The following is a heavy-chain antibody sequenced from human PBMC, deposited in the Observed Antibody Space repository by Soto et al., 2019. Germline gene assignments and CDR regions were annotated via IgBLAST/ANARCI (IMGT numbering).Heavy chain of an antibody. CDR1: GGSFSGYY. D-gene: IGHD2-21*01. J-gene: IGHJ4*02. V-gene: IGHV4-34*01. Sequence: QVQLQQWGAGLLKPSETLSLTCAVYGGSFSGYYWSWIRQPPGKGLEWIGEINHSGSTNYNPSLKSRVTISVDTSKNQFSLKLSSVTAADTAVYYCARGRGCGRPDYWGQGTLVTVSS. CDR2: INHSGST. CDR3: ARGRGCGRPDY.